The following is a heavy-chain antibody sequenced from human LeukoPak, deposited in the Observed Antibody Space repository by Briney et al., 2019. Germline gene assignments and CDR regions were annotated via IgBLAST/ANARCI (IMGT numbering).Heavy chain of an antibody. CDR1: GGSISSGSYY. CDR3: ARDARGYYGMDV. CDR2: IYTSGST. Sequence: SQTLSFTCTVSGGSISSGSYYWSWIRQPAGKGLEWIGRIYTSGSTNYNPSLKSRVTISVDTSKNQFSLKLSSVTAADTAVYYCARDARGYYGMDVWGQGTTVTVSS. V-gene: IGHV4-61*02. J-gene: IGHJ6*02.